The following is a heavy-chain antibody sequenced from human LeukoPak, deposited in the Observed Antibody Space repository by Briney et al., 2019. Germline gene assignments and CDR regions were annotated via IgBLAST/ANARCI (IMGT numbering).Heavy chain of an antibody. V-gene: IGHV3-21*01. Sequence: GGSQTLSCAASGYTFSRYPTLWLRHSPGKGLVGVSSIISSSSNIYYAHSEERRFPLSRDHAKHSLSLQMHSLSPEDTAVYYCARDSGTIFGPTSWDLGGGGTRVSVSS. CDR3: ARDSGTIFGPTSWDL. CDR1: GYTFSRYP. J-gene: IGHJ4*02. D-gene: IGHD3-3*01. CDR2: IISSSSNI.